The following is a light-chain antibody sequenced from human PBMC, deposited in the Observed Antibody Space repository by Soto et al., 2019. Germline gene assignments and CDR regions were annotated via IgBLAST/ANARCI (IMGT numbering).Light chain of an antibody. J-gene: IGKJ4*01. V-gene: IGKV3-15*01. Sequence: EIVMTQSPAALSVSPGERATPSCKASHRVSSYLAWYQQKPGQAPRLLIYATSTRATGIPARFSGSGSGTECTLTISSLQSEDVSVYYCQQYNNWPLTLGGGTKVDIK. CDR3: QQYNNWPLT. CDR2: ATS. CDR1: HRVSSY.